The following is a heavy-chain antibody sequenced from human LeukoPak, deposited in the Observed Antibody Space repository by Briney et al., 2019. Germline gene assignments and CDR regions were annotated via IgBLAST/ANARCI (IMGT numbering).Heavy chain of an antibody. Sequence: PGGSLRLSCAASGFSFSSYAMNWVRQAPGKGLEWVSGINESGGSIYYADSVKGRCTSPRDNSKNTLYLQMNSLRAEDTAVYYCAKDRGGGFDYWGQGTLVTVSS. CDR1: GFSFSSYA. CDR3: AKDRGGGFDY. V-gene: IGHV3-23*01. CDR2: INESGGSI. D-gene: IGHD2-15*01. J-gene: IGHJ4*02.